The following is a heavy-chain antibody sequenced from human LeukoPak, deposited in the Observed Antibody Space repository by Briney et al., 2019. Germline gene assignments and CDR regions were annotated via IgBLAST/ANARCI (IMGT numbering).Heavy chain of an antibody. CDR1: TPSPTSIS. CDR2: IRSKANSYAT. CDR3: TSPGMYYDSTY. V-gene: IGHV3-73*01. D-gene: IGHD3-22*01. J-gene: IGHJ4*02. Sequence: GRSLTPASPVATPSPTSISTQCDRHASRKGLEWVGRIRSKANSYATAYAASVKGRFTNSRDDSKNTAYLQMNSLKTEDTAVYYCTSPGMYYDSTYWGQGTLVTVSS.